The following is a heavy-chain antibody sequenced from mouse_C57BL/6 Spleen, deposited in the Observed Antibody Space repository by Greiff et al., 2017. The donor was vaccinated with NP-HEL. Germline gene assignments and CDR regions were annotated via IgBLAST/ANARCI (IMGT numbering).Heavy chain of an antibody. D-gene: IGHD1-1*01. Sequence: EVQLVESGGGLVKPGGSLKLSCAASGFTFSSYAMSWVRQTPEKRLEWVATISDGGSYTYYPDNVKGRFTISRDNAKNNLYLQMSHLKSEDTAMYYCARDRLHYYGSSDGWYFDVWGTGTTVTVSS. CDR2: ISDGGSYT. V-gene: IGHV5-4*01. CDR1: GFTFSSYA. CDR3: ARDRLHYYGSSDGWYFDV. J-gene: IGHJ1*03.